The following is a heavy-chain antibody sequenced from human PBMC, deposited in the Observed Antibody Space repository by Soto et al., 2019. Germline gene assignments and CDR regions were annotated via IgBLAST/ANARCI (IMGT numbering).Heavy chain of an antibody. CDR3: ARDGSYGFIAAAPDYFDY. J-gene: IGHJ4*02. Sequence: GASVKVSCKASGYTFTSYGISWVRQAPGQGLEWMGWISAYNGNTNYAQKLQGRVTMTTDTSTSTAYMELRSLRSGDTAVYYCARDGSYGFIAAAPDYFDYWGQGTLVTVSS. CDR2: ISAYNGNT. D-gene: IGHD6-13*01. CDR1: GYTFTSYG. V-gene: IGHV1-18*01.